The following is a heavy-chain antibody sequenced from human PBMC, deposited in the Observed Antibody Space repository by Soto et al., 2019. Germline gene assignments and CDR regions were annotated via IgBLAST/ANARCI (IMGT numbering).Heavy chain of an antibody. CDR2: MYKTGET. Sequence: SETLSLTCTVSGGSVSTGMKYWGWVRQPPGKALEFIGYMYKTGETLLNSSLKSRVTLSMGTSKNQFSLTLSSVTAADTAVYFCMKAHESGDFLGMSVWGPGTTVTVSS. CDR3: MKAHESGDFLGMSV. CDR1: GGSVSTGMKY. J-gene: IGHJ6*02. D-gene: IGHD3-10*01. V-gene: IGHV4-61*01.